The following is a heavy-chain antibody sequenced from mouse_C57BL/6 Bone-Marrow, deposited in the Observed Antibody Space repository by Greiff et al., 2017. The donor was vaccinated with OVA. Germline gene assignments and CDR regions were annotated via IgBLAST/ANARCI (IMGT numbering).Heavy chain of an antibody. D-gene: IGHD1-1*01. V-gene: IGHV14-4*01. CDR1: GFNIKDDY. J-gene: IGHJ2*01. CDR3: TTRLLPFDY. CDR2: IDPENGDT. Sequence: EVQGVESGAELVRPGASVKLSCTASGFNIKDDYMHWVKQRPEQGLEWIGWIDPENGDTEYASKFQGKATITADTSSTTAYLQLSSLTSEDTAVYYCTTRLLPFDYWGQGTTLTVSS.